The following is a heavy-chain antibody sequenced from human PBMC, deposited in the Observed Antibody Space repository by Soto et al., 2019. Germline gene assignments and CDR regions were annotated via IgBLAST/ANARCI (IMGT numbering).Heavy chain of an antibody. J-gene: IGHJ4*02. D-gene: IGHD6-6*01. CDR3: AHLSRRSSSSFDY. CDR1: GGSISSSSYY. CDR2: FYYSWST. V-gene: IGHV4-39*01. Sequence: QLQLQESGPGLVKPSETLSLTCTVSGGSISSSSYYWGWIRQPPGKGLEGIGGFYYSWSTYYTPSLKSRVTISVDTSKTQFSLKLSSVTPADTAVYYCAHLSRRSSSSFDYWGQGTLVTVSS.